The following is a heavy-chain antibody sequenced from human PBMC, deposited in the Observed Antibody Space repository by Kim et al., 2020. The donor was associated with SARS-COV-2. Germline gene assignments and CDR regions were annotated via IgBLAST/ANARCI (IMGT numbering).Heavy chain of an antibody. D-gene: IGHD5-18*01. CDR2: ISYDGSNK. J-gene: IGHJ6*02. Sequence: GVSLRLSCAASGFTFSSYGMHWVRQAPGKGLEWVAVISYDGSNKYYADSVKGRFTISRDNSKNTLYLQMNSLRAEDTAVYYCAKADTAMGTNYYYYYGMDVWGQGTTVTVSS. CDR1: GFTFSSYG. CDR3: AKADTAMGTNYYYYYGMDV. V-gene: IGHV3-30*18.